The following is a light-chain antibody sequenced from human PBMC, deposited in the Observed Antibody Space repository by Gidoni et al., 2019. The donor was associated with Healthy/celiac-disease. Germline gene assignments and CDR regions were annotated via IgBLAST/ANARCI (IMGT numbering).Light chain of an antibody. J-gene: IGKJ2*04. V-gene: IGKV1-39*01. CDR3: QQSYSTPMCS. Sequence: IQMTPSSSSLSAAVVDRVIITCRASQSISSYLNWYQQKPVKAPKLLIYDASSLQSGVLSRFSGSGAGTDFTLTISSLQPEDFATYYCQQSYSTPMCSFGQGTKLEIK. CDR1: QSISSY. CDR2: DAS.